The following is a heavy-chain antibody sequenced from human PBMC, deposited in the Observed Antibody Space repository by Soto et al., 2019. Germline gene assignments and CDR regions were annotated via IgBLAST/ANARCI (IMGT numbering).Heavy chain of an antibody. V-gene: IGHV3-23*01. D-gene: IGHD6-19*01. CDR1: GFTFSSYA. CDR2: ISGSGGST. J-gene: IGHJ4*02. CDR3: AKDFGGGWYGTAIYYFVS. Sequence: GGSLRLSCAASGFTFSSYAMSWVRPAPGKGLEWVSVISGSGGSTYYADSVKGRFTISRDNSKNTLYLQMNSLRAEDTAVYYCAKDFGGGWYGTAIYYFVSWGQGTLVTVSS.